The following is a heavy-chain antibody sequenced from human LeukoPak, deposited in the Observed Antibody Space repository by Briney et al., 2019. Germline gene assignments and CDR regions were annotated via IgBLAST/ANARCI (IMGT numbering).Heavy chain of an antibody. CDR3: ARDLLLSSSSNASGDY. J-gene: IGHJ4*02. D-gene: IGHD6-6*01. Sequence: GGSLRLSCAASGFTFSSYAMHWVRQAPGKGLEWGAVISYDGSNKYYADSVKGRFTISRDNSKNTLYLQMNSLRAEDTAVYYCARDLLLSSSSNASGDYWGQGTLVTVSS. CDR2: ISYDGSNK. CDR1: GFTFSSYA. V-gene: IGHV3-30*01.